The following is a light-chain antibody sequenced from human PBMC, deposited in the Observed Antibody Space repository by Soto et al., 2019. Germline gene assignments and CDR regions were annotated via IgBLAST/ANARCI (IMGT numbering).Light chain of an antibody. CDR3: CSNAGTHV. V-gene: IGLV2-11*01. CDR1: SSDVGGYNY. J-gene: IGLJ1*01. Sequence: QSALTQPHSVSGSPGQSVTISCTGTSSDVGGYNYVSWYQQHPGKAPKLMIYDVSKRPSGVPDRFSSSKSGNTASLTISGAQAEHEADYYCCSNAGTHVFGTGTKVTVL. CDR2: DVS.